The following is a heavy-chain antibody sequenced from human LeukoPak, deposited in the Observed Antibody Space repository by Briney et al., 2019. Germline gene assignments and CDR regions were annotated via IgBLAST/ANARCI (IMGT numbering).Heavy chain of an antibody. CDR2: ISGSGGST. CDR3: TLRFGESPFDY. CDR1: GFTFSSYA. V-gene: IGHV3-23*01. J-gene: IGHJ4*02. D-gene: IGHD3-10*01. Sequence: PGGSLRLSCAASGFTFSSYAMSWVRQAPGKGLEWVSAISGSGGSTYYADSVKGRFTISRDNSKNTLYLQMNGLRAEDTAVYYCTLRFGESPFDYWGQGTLVTVSS.